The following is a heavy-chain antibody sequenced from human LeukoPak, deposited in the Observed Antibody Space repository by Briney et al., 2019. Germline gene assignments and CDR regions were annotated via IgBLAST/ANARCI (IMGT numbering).Heavy chain of an antibody. CDR1: GGSISSYY. Sequence: SETLSLTCTVSGGSISSYYWSWIRQPPGKGLEWIGYIYYSGSTNYNPSLKSRDTISVDTSKNQFSLKLSSVTAADTAVYYCARVNRAVYFYYGTDVWGQGTTVTVSS. CDR2: IYYSGST. D-gene: IGHD6-19*01. J-gene: IGHJ6*02. V-gene: IGHV4-59*01. CDR3: ARVNRAVYFYYGTDV.